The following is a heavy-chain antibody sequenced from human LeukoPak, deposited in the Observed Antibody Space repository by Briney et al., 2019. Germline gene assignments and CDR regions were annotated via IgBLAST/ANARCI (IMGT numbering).Heavy chain of an antibody. CDR3: TRPLYYDSSGYPS. V-gene: IGHV3-7*03. CDR1: GFTVSSNY. CDR2: IKEDGSEK. D-gene: IGHD3-22*01. Sequence: GGSLRLSCAASGFTVSSNYMSWVRQAPGKGLEWVANIKEDGSEKYYVDSVKGRITISRDNAKNSLYLQMNSLKTEDTAVYYCTRPLYYDSSGYPSWGQGTLVTVSS. J-gene: IGHJ5*02.